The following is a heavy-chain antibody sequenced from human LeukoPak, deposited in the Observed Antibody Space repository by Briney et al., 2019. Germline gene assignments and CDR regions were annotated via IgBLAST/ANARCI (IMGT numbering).Heavy chain of an antibody. J-gene: IGHJ6*03. CDR2: IYYSGST. CDR3: ARVVGGASGRYYYYYMDV. V-gene: IGHV4-39*07. D-gene: IGHD3-16*01. CDR1: GGSISSSSYY. Sequence: PSETLSLTCTVSGGSISSSSYYWGWIRQPPGKGLEWIGSIYYSGSTYYNPSLKSRVTISVDKSKNQFSLNLSSVTAADTAVYYCARVVGGASGRYYYYYMDVWGKGTTVTVSS.